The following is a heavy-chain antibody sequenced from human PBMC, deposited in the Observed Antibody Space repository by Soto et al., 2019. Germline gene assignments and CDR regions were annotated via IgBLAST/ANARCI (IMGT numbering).Heavy chain of an antibody. CDR2: IYHSGST. CDR3: ARGETQQQRDY. J-gene: IGHJ4*02. D-gene: IGHD6-13*01. CDR1: GDSITSDKW. Sequence: QVQLQESGPGLVKPSGTLSLTCAVYGDSITSDKWWSWIRQPPGKGLQWIGEIYHSGSTKYNPSLKSRVIISVDKSKNQFSLKLSSVTAADTAVYYCARGETQQQRDYWGQGTLVTVSS. V-gene: IGHV4-4*02.